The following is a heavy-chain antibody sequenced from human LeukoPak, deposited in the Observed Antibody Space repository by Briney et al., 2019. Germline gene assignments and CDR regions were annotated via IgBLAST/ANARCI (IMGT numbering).Heavy chain of an antibody. D-gene: IGHD3-10*01. V-gene: IGHV3-11*03. Sequence: GGSLRLSCATSGSTFSDYYVNWIRQAPGKGLEWVSYISSSSSDTNYADSVRGRFTISRDNGRNSLYLQMNSLRAEDTAVYYCASYGPGSYPEYWGQGTLVTVSS. CDR2: ISSSSSDT. CDR1: GSTFSDYY. CDR3: ASYGPGSYPEY. J-gene: IGHJ4*02.